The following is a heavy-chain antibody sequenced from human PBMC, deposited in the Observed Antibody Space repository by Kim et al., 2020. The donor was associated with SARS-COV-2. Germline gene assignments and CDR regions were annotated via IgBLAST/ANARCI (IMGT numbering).Heavy chain of an antibody. CDR1: GFSFSSYA. CDR2: ISASGGIT. V-gene: IGHV3-23*01. Sequence: GGSLRLSCAASGFSFSSYAMTWVRQAPGKGLEWVASISASGGITYYADSVKGRFTISRDNSKNTLYLQMNSLRAEDTAVYYSARDPLSHYYDSLYWGQGTLVTVSS. D-gene: IGHD3-22*01. CDR3: ARDPLSHYYDSLY. J-gene: IGHJ4*02.